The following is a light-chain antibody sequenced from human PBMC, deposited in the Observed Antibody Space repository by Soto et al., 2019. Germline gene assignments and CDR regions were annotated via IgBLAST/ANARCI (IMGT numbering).Light chain of an antibody. V-gene: IGKV3-20*01. J-gene: IGKJ4*01. CDR1: QSVSSSY. CDR2: GAS. Sequence: EIVLTQSPGTLSLSPGERATLSCRASQSVSSSYLAWYQQKPGQAPRLLIYGASSRATGIPDRFSGSGSGTDFTLTISRLEPEDFAVYYCQQYGIRGLTFGGGTKVEIK. CDR3: QQYGIRGLT.